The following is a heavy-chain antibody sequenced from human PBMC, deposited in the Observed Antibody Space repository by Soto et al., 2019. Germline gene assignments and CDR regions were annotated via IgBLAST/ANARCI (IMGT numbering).Heavy chain of an antibody. CDR1: GYTFTRYG. J-gene: IGHJ6*02. CDR3: AKNGHPPYYYYGMDV. D-gene: IGHD2-8*01. Sequence: QGQLVQSGAEVKKPGASVKVSCKASGYTFTRYGISWVRQAPGQGLEWMGWISGYNGDTKYAQKFQGRVTMTIDTSXXTTYMELRSLTSDDTAVYYCAKNGHPPYYYYGMDVWGQGTTVTVSS. CDR2: ISGYNGDT. V-gene: IGHV1-18*01.